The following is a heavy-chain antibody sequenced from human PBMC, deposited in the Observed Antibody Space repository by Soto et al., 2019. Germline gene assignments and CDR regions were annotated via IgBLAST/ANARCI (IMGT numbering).Heavy chain of an antibody. CDR3: ARTGGGVAARPLEY. CDR1: GYMFTTYG. V-gene: IGHV1-18*01. CDR2: IGAYSENK. J-gene: IGHJ4*02. D-gene: IGHD6-6*01. Sequence: QVQLVQSGGEVKKPGASVEVSCKASGYMFTTYGITWVRQAPGQGLEWMAWIGAYSENKQFAQKFQGRVTMTTDTSKTTVSMDLRNLTSYDTGIYYCARTGGGVAARPLEYWGQGTLVTVSS.